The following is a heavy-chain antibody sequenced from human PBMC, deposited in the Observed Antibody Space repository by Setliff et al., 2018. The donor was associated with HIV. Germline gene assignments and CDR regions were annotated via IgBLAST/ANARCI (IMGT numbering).Heavy chain of an antibody. CDR1: GGTFNNYA. CDR3: ATVFYYDSESFSLDY. CDR2: IIPLFGTT. J-gene: IGHJ4*02. D-gene: IGHD3-10*01. Sequence: SVKVSCKASGGTFNNYAISWVRQAPGQGLEWVGGIIPLFGTTNYALKFQGRVTMTANESTNTAHMELSSLRSADTAMYYCATVFYYDSESFSLDYWGQGMLVTVSS. V-gene: IGHV1-69*13.